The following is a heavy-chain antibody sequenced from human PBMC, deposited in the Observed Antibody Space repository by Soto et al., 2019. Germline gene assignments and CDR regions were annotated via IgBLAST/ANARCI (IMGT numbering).Heavy chain of an antibody. CDR3: ARNPPSRYGSSTSWYKAYYYGMDV. J-gene: IGHJ6*02. D-gene: IGHD2-2*02. CDR1: GGSLSGPF. CDR2: INQSGSP. V-gene: IGHV4-34*01. Sequence: APLPLTGAGRGGSLSGPFLSWIRQPPGKGQEWIGEINQSGSPNYTPSLKSRATIAVDTSTNQFDLKLSSVTAADTAVYYCARNPPSRYGSSTSWYKAYYYGMDVWGQGPTVT.